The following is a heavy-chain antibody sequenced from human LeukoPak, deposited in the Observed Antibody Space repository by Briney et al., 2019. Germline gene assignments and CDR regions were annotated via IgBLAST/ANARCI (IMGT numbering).Heavy chain of an antibody. Sequence: SETLSLTCTVSGGSISSYYWSWIRQPAGKGLEWIGRIYTSGSTNYNPSLKSRVTISVDTSKNQFSLKLSSVTAADTAVYYCASVSRGSRLYYFDYWGQGTLVTVSS. CDR3: ASVSRGSRLYYFDY. J-gene: IGHJ4*02. CDR2: IYTSGST. D-gene: IGHD1-26*01. CDR1: GGSISSYY. V-gene: IGHV4-4*07.